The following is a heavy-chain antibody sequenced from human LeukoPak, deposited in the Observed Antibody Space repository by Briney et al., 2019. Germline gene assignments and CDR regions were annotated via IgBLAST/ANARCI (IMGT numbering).Heavy chain of an antibody. CDR2: ISAYNGNT. Sequence: GASVKVSCKASGYTFTSYGISSVRQAPGQGLEWMGWISAYNGNTNYAQKLQGRVTMTTDTTTSTAYMELRSLRSDDTAVYYCARAWLGLTGDGYTADNWFDPWGQGTLVTVSS. CDR1: GYTFTSYG. V-gene: IGHV1-18*01. CDR3: ARAWLGLTGDGYTADNWFDP. D-gene: IGHD5-24*01. J-gene: IGHJ5*02.